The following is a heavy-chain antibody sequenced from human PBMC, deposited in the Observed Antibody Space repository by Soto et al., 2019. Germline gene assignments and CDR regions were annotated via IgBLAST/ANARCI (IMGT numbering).Heavy chain of an antibody. D-gene: IGHD5-12*01. J-gene: IGHJ4*02. CDR1: GFTVRANY. CDR2: IYSGGTT. V-gene: IGHV3-53*01. Sequence: EVQLVESGGGLIQPGGSLRLSCAVSGFTVRANYMSWVRQAPGKGLEWVSVIYSGGTTYYADSVKGRFIISRDISKNTLDLQMNILRAADTAVYYCHGYGYWGQGTLVTVSS. CDR3: HGYGY.